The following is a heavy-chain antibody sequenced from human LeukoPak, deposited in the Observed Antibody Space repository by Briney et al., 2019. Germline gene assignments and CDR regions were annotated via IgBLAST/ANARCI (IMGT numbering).Heavy chain of an antibody. CDR1: GYSFSTYW. J-gene: IGHJ4*02. CDR2: IYPGDSDT. V-gene: IGHV5-51*01. Sequence: GESLKISCKGSGYSFSTYWIGWVRQMPGKGLEWIGIIYPGDSDTRYSPSFQGQVTISADKSISTAYLQWSGLKASDTAMYYCARRVESGFSFDYWGQGTLVSVSS. D-gene: IGHD3-3*01. CDR3: ARRVESGFSFDY.